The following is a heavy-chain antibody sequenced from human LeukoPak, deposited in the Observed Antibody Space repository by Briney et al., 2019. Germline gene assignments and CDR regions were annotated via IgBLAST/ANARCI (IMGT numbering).Heavy chain of an antibody. V-gene: IGHV4-34*01. CDR3: ARAPSGSYYKDAFDI. J-gene: IGHJ3*02. Sequence: SETLSLTCAVYGGSFSGHYWSWIRQPPGKGLEWIGEINHSGSTNYNPSLKSRVTISVDTSKNQFSLKLSSVTAADTAVYYCARAPSGSYYKDAFDIWGQGTMVTVSS. D-gene: IGHD3-10*01. CDR2: INHSGST. CDR1: GGSFSGHY.